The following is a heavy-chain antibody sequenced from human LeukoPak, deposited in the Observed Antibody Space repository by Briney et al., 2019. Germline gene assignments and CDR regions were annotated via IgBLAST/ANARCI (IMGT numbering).Heavy chain of an antibody. CDR3: ARLYYYDSSGYYLDY. CDR2: IIPIFGTA. J-gene: IGHJ4*02. D-gene: IGHD3-22*01. V-gene: IGHV1-69*13. Sequence: SVKVSCKASGGTFSSYAISWVRQAPGQGLVWMGGIIPIFGTANYAQKFQGRVTITADESTSTAYMELSSLRSEDTAVYYCARLYYYDSSGYYLDYWGQGTLVTVSS. CDR1: GGTFSSYA.